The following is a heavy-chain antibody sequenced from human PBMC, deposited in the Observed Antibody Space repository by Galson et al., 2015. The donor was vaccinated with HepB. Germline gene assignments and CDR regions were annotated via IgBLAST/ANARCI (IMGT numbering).Heavy chain of an antibody. J-gene: IGHJ3*02. V-gene: IGHV1-69*13. CDR2: TIPIFGTA. D-gene: IGHD5-18*01. Sequence: SVKVSCKASAGTFSSYAISWVRQAPGQGLEWMGGTIPIFGTANYAQKFKGRVTITADESMSTAYMELSSLRSEDTAVYYCARDKGIQLWLSNLAFDIWGQGTMVTVSS. CDR3: ARDKGIQLWLSNLAFDI. CDR1: AGTFSSYA.